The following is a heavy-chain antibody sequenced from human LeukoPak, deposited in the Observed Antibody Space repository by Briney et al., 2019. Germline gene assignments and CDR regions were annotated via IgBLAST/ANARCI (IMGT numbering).Heavy chain of an antibody. J-gene: IGHJ4*02. V-gene: IGHV3-23*01. CDR3: GKTTVGYSSGQKPAWPVDY. CDR2: IFGSGGSP. Sequence: QPGRSLRLSCEASGFTFGSHAMYWARQAPGKGLEWVAGIFGSGGSPHYADSVKGRFIISRDNPRNTVYLQINSLRDEDTAVYYCGKTTVGYSSGQKPAWPVDYWGQGTLVTVSS. CDR1: GFTFGSHA. D-gene: IGHD5-18*01.